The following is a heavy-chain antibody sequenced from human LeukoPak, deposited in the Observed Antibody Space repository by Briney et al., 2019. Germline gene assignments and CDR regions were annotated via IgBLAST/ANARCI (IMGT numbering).Heavy chain of an antibody. CDR2: IWYDGSNK. CDR3: ARGGCGNVDCYPGYAFDI. Sequence: PGGSLRLSCAASGFTFRNYGMRWVRQAPGKGLEWVAVIWYDGSNKYYTDSVKGRFTISRDNSKNTLYLQVNSLRAEDTAVYYCARGGCGNVDCYPGYAFDIWGQGTMVTVSS. V-gene: IGHV3-33*01. J-gene: IGHJ3*02. D-gene: IGHD2-21*02. CDR1: GFTFRNYG.